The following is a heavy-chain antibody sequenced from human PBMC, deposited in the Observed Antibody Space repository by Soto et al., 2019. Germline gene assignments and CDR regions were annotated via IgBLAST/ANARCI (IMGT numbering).Heavy chain of an antibody. CDR2: ISGSGGST. J-gene: IGHJ5*02. Sequence: PGGSLRLSCAASGFTFSSYAMSWVRQAPGKGLEWVSAISGSGGSTYYADSVKGRFTISRDNSKNTLYLQMNSLRAEDTAVYYCAKGKSSSCAPNWFDPWGQGTLVTVSS. CDR1: GFTFSSYA. CDR3: AKGKSSSCAPNWFDP. D-gene: IGHD6-6*01. V-gene: IGHV3-23*01.